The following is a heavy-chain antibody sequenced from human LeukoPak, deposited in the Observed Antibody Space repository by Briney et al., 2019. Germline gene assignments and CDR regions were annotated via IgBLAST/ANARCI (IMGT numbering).Heavy chain of an antibody. CDR2: IYPGDSDT. V-gene: IGHV5-51*01. CDR3: AKHVTAYDILTGSSRGDAFDI. J-gene: IGHJ3*02. Sequence: GESLKISCKGSRYSFTSYWIGWVRYMPGKGLEWMGIIYPGDSDTRYSPSFQGQVTISAQKTISTAYLQWISLKASDTAMYYFAKHVTAYDILTGSSRGDAFDIWGQGTMVTVSS. D-gene: IGHD3-9*01. CDR1: RYSFTSYW.